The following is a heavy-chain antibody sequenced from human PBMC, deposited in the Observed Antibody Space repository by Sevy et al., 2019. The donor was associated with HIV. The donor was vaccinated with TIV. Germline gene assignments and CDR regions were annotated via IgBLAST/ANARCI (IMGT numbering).Heavy chain of an antibody. D-gene: IGHD2-2*01. V-gene: IGHV1-18*01. Sequence: ASVKVSCKASGYTFTSYGISWVRQAPGQWLEWMGWISAYNGNTNYAQKLQGRVTMTTDTSTSTAYMELRSLRSDDTAVYYCARDRSIVVVPAAPLGWFDPWGQGTLVTVSS. CDR2: ISAYNGNT. CDR3: ARDRSIVVVPAAPLGWFDP. J-gene: IGHJ5*02. CDR1: GYTFTSYG.